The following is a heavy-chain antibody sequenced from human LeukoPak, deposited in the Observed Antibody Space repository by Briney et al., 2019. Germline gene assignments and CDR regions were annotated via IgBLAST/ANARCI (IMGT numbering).Heavy chain of an antibody. Sequence: GGSLGLSCSASGFTFTDYSMSWVRQAQGKGLEWVSIISRVSTYIYYADSVKGRFTVSRDNAKSSLYLQMTSLRAEDTAVYFCAREGGDGDYYYYMDVWGKGTTVTVSS. CDR2: ISRVSTYI. D-gene: IGHD2-21*02. CDR1: GFTFTDYS. V-gene: IGHV3-21*01. CDR3: AREGGDGDYYYYMDV. J-gene: IGHJ6*03.